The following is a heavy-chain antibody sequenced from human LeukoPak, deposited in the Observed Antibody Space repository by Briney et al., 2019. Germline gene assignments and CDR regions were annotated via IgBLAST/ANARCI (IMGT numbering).Heavy chain of an antibody. CDR1: GFTFISYW. CDR3: ARIGYSSSSFDY. Sequence: GGSLRLSCAASGFTFISYWMSWVRQAPGKGLEWVANIKQDGSEKHYVDSLKGRFTISRDNAKNSVYLQMSSLRVEDTAVYCCARIGYSSSSFDYWGQGTLVTVSS. D-gene: IGHD6-6*01. J-gene: IGHJ4*02. CDR2: IKQDGSEK. V-gene: IGHV3-7*01.